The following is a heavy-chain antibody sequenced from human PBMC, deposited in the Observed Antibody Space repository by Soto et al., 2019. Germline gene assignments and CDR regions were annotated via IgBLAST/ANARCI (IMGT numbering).Heavy chain of an antibody. Sequence: QITLKESGPTLVRPTQTLTLTCTFSGFSLSTSGMGVGWIRQPPGKALEWLALIYWNGDKPYSPSLKSRLTVTKDTSKDQVVLTMTDMDPVDTATYYCVPSSWVSTFSLFDYWGQGTLVTVSS. CDR2: IYWNGDK. J-gene: IGHJ4*02. CDR3: VPSSWVSTFSLFDY. D-gene: IGHD5-12*01. CDR1: GFSLSTSGMG. V-gene: IGHV2-5*01.